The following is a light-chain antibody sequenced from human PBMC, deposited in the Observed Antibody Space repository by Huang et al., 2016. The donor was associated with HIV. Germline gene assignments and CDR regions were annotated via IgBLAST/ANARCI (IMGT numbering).Light chain of an antibody. CDR1: QSLLHSNGYNY. V-gene: IGKV2-28*01. J-gene: IGKJ2*01. CDR2: LGS. CDR3: MQALQTPRT. Sequence: IVMTQSPLSLPVTPGEPASISCRSSQSLLHSNGYNYVEWCLQKPGQSPHLLIYLGSNRASGVPDRVSGSGSGTDFTLKISRVEAEDVGVYYCMQALQTPRTFGQGTKLEIK.